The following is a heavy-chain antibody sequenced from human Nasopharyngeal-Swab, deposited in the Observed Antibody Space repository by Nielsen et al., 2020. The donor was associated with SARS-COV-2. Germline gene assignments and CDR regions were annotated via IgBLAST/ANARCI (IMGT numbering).Heavy chain of an antibody. Sequence: GESLKISCEASGFTFTTSSMNWVRQAPGKGLEWVSFISTTSNYISYGDSVKGRFTISRDNAKNSLYLQMNGLRVEDTAIYYCARGPYYWGQGALVTVSS. J-gene: IGHJ4*02. D-gene: IGHD3-16*01. V-gene: IGHV3-21*03. CDR3: ARGPYY. CDR2: ISTTSNYI. CDR1: GFTFTTSS.